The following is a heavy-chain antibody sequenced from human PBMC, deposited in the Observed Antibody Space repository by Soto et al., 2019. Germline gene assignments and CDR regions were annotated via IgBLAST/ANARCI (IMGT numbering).Heavy chain of an antibody. CDR1: GFSLTPTGVG. J-gene: IGHJ4*02. Sequence: QITLRESGPSLVKPTETLTLTCTFSGFSLTPTGVGVGWVRQPPGKALEWLAVVFWDGGERYSPSLKSRVNLTKDTSKDQVVLTMPNMDPADTATYYCTQVYGSGSWGWYFHAWGQGTLVTVSS. D-gene: IGHD1-26*01. CDR2: VFWDGGE. CDR3: TQVYGSGSWGWYFHA. V-gene: IGHV2-5*02.